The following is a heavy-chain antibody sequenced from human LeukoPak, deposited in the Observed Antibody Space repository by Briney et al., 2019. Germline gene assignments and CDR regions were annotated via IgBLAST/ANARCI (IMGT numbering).Heavy chain of an antibody. V-gene: IGHV3-48*04. CDR3: ARDDSSGYYPYFDY. J-gene: IGHJ4*02. Sequence: GGSLRLSCAASGFTFSSYSMNWVRQAPGKGLEWVSYISSSSSTIYYADSGKGRFTISRDNAKNSLYLQMNSLRAEDTAVYYCARDDSSGYYPYFDYWGQGTLVTVSS. CDR1: GFTFSSYS. CDR2: ISSSSSTI. D-gene: IGHD3-22*01.